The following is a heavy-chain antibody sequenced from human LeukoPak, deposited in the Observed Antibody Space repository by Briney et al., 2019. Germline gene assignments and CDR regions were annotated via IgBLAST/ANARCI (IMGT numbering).Heavy chain of an antibody. J-gene: IGHJ4*02. CDR1: GFTFSSYW. CDR2: INSDGSST. CDR3: ARDLYGDYDLDY. Sequence: PGGSLRLSCAASGFTFSSYWMHWVRQAPGKGLVWVSHINSDGSSTSYADSVKGRFIISRDNAKNTLYLQMNSLRAEDTAVYYCARDLYGDYDLDYWGQGTLVTVSS. V-gene: IGHV3-74*01. D-gene: IGHD4-17*01.